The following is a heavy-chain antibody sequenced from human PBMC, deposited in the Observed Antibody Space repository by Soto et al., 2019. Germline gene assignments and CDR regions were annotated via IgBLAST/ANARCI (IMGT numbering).Heavy chain of an antibody. J-gene: IGHJ4*02. CDR3: ARGPYSSGWYYFDY. CDR2: ISSNGGST. CDR1: GFTFSSYA. V-gene: IGHV3-64*02. D-gene: IGHD6-19*01. Sequence: EVQLVESGEGLVQPGGSLRLSCAASGFTFSSYAMHWVRQAPGKGLEYVSAISSNGGSTYYADSVKDRFTISRDNSKNTLYLQMGSLRAEDMAVYYCARGPYSSGWYYFDYWGQGTLVTVSS.